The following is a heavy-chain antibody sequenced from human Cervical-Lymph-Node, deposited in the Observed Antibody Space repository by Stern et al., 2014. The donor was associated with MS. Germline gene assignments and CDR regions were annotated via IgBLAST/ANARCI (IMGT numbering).Heavy chain of an antibody. J-gene: IGHJ4*02. CDR2: NTSTSTYT. CDR1: GFTFSNYS. Sequence: EVQLVESGGGLVKPGGSLRLSCAASGFTFSNYSMSWVRQAPGKGLEWVSSNTSTSTYTYYADSVRGRFTISRDNAKKSLYLQMNSLRAEDTAVYYCGGNYWGQGTLVTVSS. V-gene: IGHV3-21*01. CDR3: GGNY.